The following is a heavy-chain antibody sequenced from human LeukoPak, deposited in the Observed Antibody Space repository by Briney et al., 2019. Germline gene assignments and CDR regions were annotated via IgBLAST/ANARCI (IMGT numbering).Heavy chain of an antibody. CDR2: MYHSGST. CDR3: ARGVTPFDY. CDR1: GYSISSGYY. Sequence: SETLSLTCTVSGYSISSGYYWGWIRQPPGKGLEWIGSMYHSGSTYYNPSLKSRVTISLDTSKNQFSLKLSSVTAAATAVYSCARGVTPFDYWGQGTLVTVSS. D-gene: IGHD2-21*02. V-gene: IGHV4-38-2*02. J-gene: IGHJ4*02.